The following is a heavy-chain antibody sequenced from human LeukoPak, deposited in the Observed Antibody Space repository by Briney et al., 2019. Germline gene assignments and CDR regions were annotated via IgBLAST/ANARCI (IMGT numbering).Heavy chain of an antibody. CDR1: GFTFSSYA. Sequence: GRSLRLSCAASGFTFSSYAMHWVRQAPGKGLEWVAVISYDGSNKYYADSVKGRFTISRDNSKNTLYLQMNSLRAEDTAVYYCATYYDFWSGYYDEPYYWGQGTLVTVSS. CDR3: ATYYDFWSGYYDEPYY. V-gene: IGHV3-30-3*01. D-gene: IGHD3-3*01. CDR2: ISYDGSNK. J-gene: IGHJ4*02.